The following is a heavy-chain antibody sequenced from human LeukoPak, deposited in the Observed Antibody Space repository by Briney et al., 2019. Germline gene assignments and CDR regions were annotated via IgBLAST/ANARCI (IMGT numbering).Heavy chain of an antibody. V-gene: IGHV1-18*01. CDR2: ISAYNGNT. CDR1: GYTFTSYG. Sequence: ASLKVSCKASGYTFTSYGISWVRQAPGQGLEWMGWISAYNGNTNYAQKLQGRVTMTTDTSTSTAYMELRSLRSDDTAVYYCARDPDYSNYGLVDYWGQGTLVTVSS. J-gene: IGHJ4*02. D-gene: IGHD4-11*01. CDR3: ARDPDYSNYGLVDY.